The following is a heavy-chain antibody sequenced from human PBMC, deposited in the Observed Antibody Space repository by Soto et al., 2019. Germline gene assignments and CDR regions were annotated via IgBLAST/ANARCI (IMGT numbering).Heavy chain of an antibody. CDR1: GFTFSSYA. J-gene: IGHJ4*02. V-gene: IGHV3-23*01. D-gene: IGHD5-12*01. CDR3: AKDLSYIVATILDY. CDR2: ISGSGGST. Sequence: EVPLLESGGGLVQPGGSLRLSCAASGFTFSSYAMSWVRQAPGKGLEWVSAISGSGGSTYYADSVKGRFTISRDNSKNTLYLQMNSLRAEDTAVYYCAKDLSYIVATILDYWGQGTLVTVSS.